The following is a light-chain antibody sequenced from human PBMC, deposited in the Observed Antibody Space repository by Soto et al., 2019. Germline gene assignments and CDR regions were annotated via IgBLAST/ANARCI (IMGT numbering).Light chain of an antibody. J-gene: IGKJ5*01. Sequence: ETVMTQSPVTRSVSPVERATLSCRASQIVSSNVAWYQQKPGQAPRLLIYDASHRAAGIPARFSGSGFGTDFTLTISSLEPEDAAVYYCQQRSNWPPITFGQGTRLEIK. CDR3: QQRSNWPPIT. V-gene: IGKV3-11*01. CDR2: DAS. CDR1: QIVSSN.